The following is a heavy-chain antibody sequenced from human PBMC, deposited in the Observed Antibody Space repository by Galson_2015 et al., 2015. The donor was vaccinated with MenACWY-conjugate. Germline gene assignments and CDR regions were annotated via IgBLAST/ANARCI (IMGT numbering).Heavy chain of an antibody. CDR1: GYSFTTYW. J-gene: IGHJ6*02. Sequence: QSGAEVKKPGESLKISCQGSGYSFTTYWIGWVRQLPGNGLEWMRLISPGDSIIRYSPAFQGQVTMSADKSINTAYLQWNTLQASDTAMYYCARHPPGGRGMDVWGQGTTVTVSS. CDR3: ARHPPGGRGMDV. CDR2: ISPGDSII. V-gene: IGHV5-51*01. D-gene: IGHD1-26*01.